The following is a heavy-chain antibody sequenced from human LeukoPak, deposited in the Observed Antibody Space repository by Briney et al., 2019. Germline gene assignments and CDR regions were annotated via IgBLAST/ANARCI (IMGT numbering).Heavy chain of an antibody. Sequence: SETLSLTCTVPGGSISNYLWSWIRQPAGKGLEWIGLINSGGSTNYNPSLKSRVTMSVDTSKSQFSLRLSSVTAADTAVYYCARIAVAGRGSYDYWGQGTLVTVSS. J-gene: IGHJ4*02. CDR1: GGSISNYL. CDR3: ARIAVAGRGSYDY. CDR2: INSGGST. V-gene: IGHV4-4*07. D-gene: IGHD6-19*01.